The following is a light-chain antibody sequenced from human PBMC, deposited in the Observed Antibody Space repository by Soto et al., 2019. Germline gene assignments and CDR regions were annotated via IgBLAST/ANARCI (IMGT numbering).Light chain of an antibody. CDR1: QSVTSNY. J-gene: IGKJ1*01. CDR2: GAS. CDR3: QQYDNSRT. V-gene: IGKV3-20*01. Sequence: EIVLTQSPGTLSLSPGDRATLSCRASQSVTSNYLAWYQQKPGQAPRLLIYGASSRATGIPDRFSGSGSGTDFTLTISRLEPEDFAVYYCQQYDNSRTFGQGTKVEV.